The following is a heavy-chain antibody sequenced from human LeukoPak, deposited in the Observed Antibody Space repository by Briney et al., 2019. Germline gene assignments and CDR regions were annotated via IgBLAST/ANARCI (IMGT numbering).Heavy chain of an antibody. CDR3: ARNQRRLDY. CDR2: IKQDGSEK. V-gene: IGHV3-7*01. Sequence: LAGGSLRLSCAASGFTVSSNYMTWVRQAPGKGLELVANIKQDGSEKYYVDSVKGRFTISRDNAKNSLYLQMNSLRAEDTAVYYCARNQRRLDYWGQGTLVTVSS. CDR1: GFTVSSNY. J-gene: IGHJ4*02. D-gene: IGHD1-14*01.